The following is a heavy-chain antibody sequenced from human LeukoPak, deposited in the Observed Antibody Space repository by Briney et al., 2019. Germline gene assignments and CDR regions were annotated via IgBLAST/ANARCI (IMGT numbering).Heavy chain of an antibody. D-gene: IGHD2-2*01. CDR3: ARVRRCSSTSCFRSQSQDPVVGWFDP. CDR1: GGSFSGYY. V-gene: IGHV4-59*01. Sequence: SETLSLTCAVYGGSFSGYYWSWIRQPPGKGLEWIGYIYYSGRTNYSPSLKSRVTISVDTSKNQFSLKLSSVTAADTAVYYCARVRRCSSTSCFRSQSQDPVVGWFDPWGQGTLVTVSS. CDR2: IYYSGRT. J-gene: IGHJ5*02.